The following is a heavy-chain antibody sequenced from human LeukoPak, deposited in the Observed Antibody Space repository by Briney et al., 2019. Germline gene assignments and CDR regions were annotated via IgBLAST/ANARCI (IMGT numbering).Heavy chain of an antibody. CDR3: ARESSGWYPDLDY. Sequence: PGGSLRLSCAASGFTFSDYYMNWVRQAPGKGLEWASYISSSGSTIYYADSVKGRFTISRDNAKNSLYLQMNSLRAEDTAVYYCARESSGWYPDLDYWGQGTLVTVSS. CDR2: ISSSGSTI. J-gene: IGHJ4*02. V-gene: IGHV3-11*04. D-gene: IGHD6-19*01. CDR1: GFTFSDYY.